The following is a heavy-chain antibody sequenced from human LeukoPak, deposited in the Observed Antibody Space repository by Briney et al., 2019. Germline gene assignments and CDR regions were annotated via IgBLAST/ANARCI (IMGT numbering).Heavy chain of an antibody. J-gene: IGHJ4*02. Sequence: SETLSLTCTVSGGSMSGFYWSWIRQPPGKGLEWIGEINHSGSTYYNPSLKSRVTISVDTSKNQFSLKLSSVTAADTAVYYCARDTAMVTRSLHWGFDYWGQGTLVTVSS. CDR1: GGSMSGFY. V-gene: IGHV4-34*01. D-gene: IGHD5-18*01. CDR3: ARDTAMVTRSLHWGFDY. CDR2: INHSGST.